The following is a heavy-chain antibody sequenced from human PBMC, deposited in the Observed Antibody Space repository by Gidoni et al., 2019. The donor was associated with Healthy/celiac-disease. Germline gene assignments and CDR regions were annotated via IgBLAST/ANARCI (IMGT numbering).Heavy chain of an antibody. CDR3: ARGQARYYYGMDV. CDR1: GFTFSSYS. V-gene: IGHV3-21*01. CDR2: ITSSSSSI. Sequence: EVQLVESGGGLVKPGGSLRFSCAASGFTFSSYSMNWVRQAPGKGLEWVSSITSSSSSIYYADSVKGRFTISRDNAKKSLYLQMNGLRAEDTAVYYCARGQARYYYGMDVWGQGTTVTVSS. J-gene: IGHJ6*02.